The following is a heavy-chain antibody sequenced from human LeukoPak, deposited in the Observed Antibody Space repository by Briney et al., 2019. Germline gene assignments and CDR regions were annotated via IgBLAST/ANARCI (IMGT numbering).Heavy chain of an antibody. Sequence: GGSLRLSCIASGFTFNSYAMSWVRQAPGKGLEWVSGINWNGGSTGYADSVKGRFTISRDNAKNSLYLQMNSLRAEDTALYHCARKGIAAAGPYYFDYWGQGTLVTVSS. V-gene: IGHV3-20*01. CDR1: GFTFNSYA. CDR3: ARKGIAAAGPYYFDY. J-gene: IGHJ4*02. D-gene: IGHD6-25*01. CDR2: INWNGGST.